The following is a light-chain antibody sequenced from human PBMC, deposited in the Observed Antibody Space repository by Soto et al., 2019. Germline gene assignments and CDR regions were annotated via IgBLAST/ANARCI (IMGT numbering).Light chain of an antibody. J-gene: IGKJ5*01. CDR3: QQRSNWPPT. CDR1: QSVSRY. CDR2: HTS. Sequence: EIVLTQSPATLSVSPGERATLSCRASQSVSRYLAWYQQKPGRAPSLLIYHTSNRATGIPARFSGSGSGTDFTLTISSLEPEDFAVYYGQQRSNWPPTFGQGTRLEIK. V-gene: IGKV3-11*01.